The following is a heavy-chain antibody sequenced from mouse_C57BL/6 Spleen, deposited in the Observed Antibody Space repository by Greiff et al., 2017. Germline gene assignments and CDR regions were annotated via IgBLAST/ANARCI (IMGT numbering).Heavy chain of an antibody. Sequence: QVQLQQPGAELVKPGASVKLSCKASGYTFTSYWMQWVKQRPGQGLEWIGAIDPSDSYTNYNHKFKGKATLAVDTSSSTAYMQLSSLTSEDSAVYYCARGKAQGLYFDCWGQGTTLTVSS. CDR2: IDPSDSYT. V-gene: IGHV1-50*01. CDR1: GYTFTSYW. D-gene: IGHD2-2*01. CDR3: ARGKAQGLYFDC. J-gene: IGHJ2*01.